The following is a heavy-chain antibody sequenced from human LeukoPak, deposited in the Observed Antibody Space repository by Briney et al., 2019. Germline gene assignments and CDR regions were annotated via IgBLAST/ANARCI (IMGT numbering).Heavy chain of an antibody. V-gene: IGHV1-2*02. CDR3: ARTDSGTYYGLDY. CDR1: GYTFTAYY. Sequence: GASVKVSCKASGYTFTAYYIYWVRQAPGQGLEWMGWINSINGGTNYAQKFQGRVTMTRDTSISTAYLELSGLSSDDTALYWCARTDSGTYYGLDYWGQGTLVTVSS. CDR2: INSINGGT. D-gene: IGHD1-26*01. J-gene: IGHJ4*02.